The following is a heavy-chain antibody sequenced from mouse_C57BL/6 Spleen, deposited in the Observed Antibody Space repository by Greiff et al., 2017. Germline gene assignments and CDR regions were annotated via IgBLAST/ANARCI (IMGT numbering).Heavy chain of an antibody. J-gene: IGHJ1*03. CDR2: ISNGGGST. CDR3: ARQHNYDGSSGAGYFDV. CDR1: GFTFSDYY. V-gene: IGHV5-12*01. Sequence: EVKLMESGGGLVQPGGSLKLSCAASGFTFSDYYMYWVRQTPEKRLEWVAYISNGGGSTYYPDTVKGRFTIARDNAKNTLYLQMSRLKSEDTAMYYCARQHNYDGSSGAGYFDVWGTGTTVTVSS. D-gene: IGHD1-1*01.